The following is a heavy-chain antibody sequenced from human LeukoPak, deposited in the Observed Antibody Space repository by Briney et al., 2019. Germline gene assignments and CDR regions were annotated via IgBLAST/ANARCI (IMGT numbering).Heavy chain of an antibody. CDR2: VSPSSTST. CDR1: GFTFSSSA. D-gene: IGHD6-13*01. Sequence: PGGSLRLSCTASGFTFSSSAMTWVRQAPGKGLEWVSAVSPSSTSTYYADSVKGRFTISRDSSMSTLYLQMNSLRAEDTAVYYCAKNSAGPPFYDYWGQGTLVTVSS. V-gene: IGHV3-23*01. J-gene: IGHJ4*02. CDR3: AKNSAGPPFYDY.